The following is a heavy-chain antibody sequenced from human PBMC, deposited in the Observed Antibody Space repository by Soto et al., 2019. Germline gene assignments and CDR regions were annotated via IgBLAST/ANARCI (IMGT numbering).Heavy chain of an antibody. CDR3: ARGSIVLVVYAINYYYYGMDV. CDR2: MNPNSGNT. Sequence: ASVKVSCKASGYTFTSYDINWVRQATGQGPEWMGWMNPNSGNTGYAQKFQGRVTMTRNTSISTAYMELSSLRSEDTAVYYCARGSIVLVVYAINYYYYGMDVWGQGTTVTVSS. D-gene: IGHD2-8*01. CDR1: GYTFTSYD. V-gene: IGHV1-8*01. J-gene: IGHJ6*02.